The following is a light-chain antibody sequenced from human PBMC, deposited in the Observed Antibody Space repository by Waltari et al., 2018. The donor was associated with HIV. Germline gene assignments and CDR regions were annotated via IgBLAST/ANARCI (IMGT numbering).Light chain of an antibody. CDR3: CSFAGSYTSHVI. Sequence: QSALTQPRSVSGSPGQSVTISCTGTNSDIGGYGFVSWYQQFPGKVPKLLIYDVDKRPSGVPERFSGSKSGNTASLTISGLQADDEADYYCCSFAGSYTSHVIIGGGTQLGVL. CDR2: DVD. CDR1: NSDIGGYGF. J-gene: IGLJ2*01. V-gene: IGLV2-11*01.